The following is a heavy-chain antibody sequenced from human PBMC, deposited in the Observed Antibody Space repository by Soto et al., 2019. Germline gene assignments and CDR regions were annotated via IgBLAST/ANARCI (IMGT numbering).Heavy chain of an antibody. CDR3: ARRHYDILTGYSTDAFDF. CDR1: GGSISNHY. Sequence: QVQLQESGPGLVQPSETLSLTCTVSGGSISNHYWNWIRQPPGKGLEWIGYVYYSGGTNYNPSLRSRVTISVDTSKNQVSLKLNSVTAADTAVYYCARRHYDILTGYSTDAFDFWGQGTLVTVSS. V-gene: IGHV4-59*11. J-gene: IGHJ3*01. CDR2: VYYSGGT. D-gene: IGHD3-9*01.